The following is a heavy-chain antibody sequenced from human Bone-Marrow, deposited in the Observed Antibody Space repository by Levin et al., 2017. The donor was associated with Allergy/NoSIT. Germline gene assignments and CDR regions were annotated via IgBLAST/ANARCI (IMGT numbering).Heavy chain of an antibody. D-gene: IGHD4-17*01. Sequence: KAGGSLRLSCAASGVTFSDAWMSWVRQAPGKGLDWVGRIKSKSDGEKIEYAAPVKGRFTISRDDSKNMLYLQMNSLKIEDTAVYYCATDADYGFAMDVWGQGTTVTVSS. J-gene: IGHJ6*02. CDR2: IKSKSDGEKI. CDR3: ATDADYGFAMDV. V-gene: IGHV3-15*01. CDR1: GVTFSDAW.